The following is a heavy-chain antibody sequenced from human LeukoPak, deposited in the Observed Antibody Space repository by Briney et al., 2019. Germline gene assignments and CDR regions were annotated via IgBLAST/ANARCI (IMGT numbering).Heavy chain of an antibody. J-gene: IGHJ6*02. CDR2: IVVGSGNT. Sequence: TSVKVSCKASGFTFTSSAAQWVRQARGQRLEWIGWIVVGSGNTNYAQKFQERVTITRDMSTSTVYMELSSLRSEDTAVYYCAADPEYSSSPPFYYYGMDVWGQGTTVTVSS. V-gene: IGHV1-58*01. CDR3: AADPEYSSSPPFYYYGMDV. D-gene: IGHD6-6*01. CDR1: GFTFTSSA.